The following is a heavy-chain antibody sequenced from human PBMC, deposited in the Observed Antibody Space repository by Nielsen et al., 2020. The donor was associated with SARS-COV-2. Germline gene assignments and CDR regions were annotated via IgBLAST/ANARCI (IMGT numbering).Heavy chain of an antibody. CDR2: IYPGDSDT. J-gene: IGHJ2*01. CDR1: GYSFTNYW. Sequence: GESLKISCKASGYSFTNYWIAWVRQMPGKGLEWMGNIYPGDSDTRYSPSFQDQVTISADKSITTAYLQWSSLKASDTAMYYCARRARWYCSSTSCYGGYWYFDLWGRGTLVTVSS. D-gene: IGHD2-2*01. CDR3: ARRARWYCSSTSCYGGYWYFDL. V-gene: IGHV5-51*01.